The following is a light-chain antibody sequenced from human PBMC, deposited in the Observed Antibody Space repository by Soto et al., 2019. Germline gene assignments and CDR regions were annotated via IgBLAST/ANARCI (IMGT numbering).Light chain of an antibody. CDR3: QQYGSSPPYT. J-gene: IGKJ2*01. CDR1: QSVSSSY. V-gene: IGKV3-20*01. CDR2: GAS. Sequence: EVVLTQSPGTLSLSPGERATLSCTASQSVSSSYLAWYQQKPGQAPRLLIYGASSRATGISDRFSGSGSGTAFTLTISRLEPEDFAVYYCQQYGSSPPYTFGQGTKLEIK.